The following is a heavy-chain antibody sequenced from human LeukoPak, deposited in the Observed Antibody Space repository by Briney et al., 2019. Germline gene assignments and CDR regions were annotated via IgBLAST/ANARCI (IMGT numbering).Heavy chain of an antibody. Sequence: GESLKISCKGSGYSFSKYWIGWVRQMPGKGLDWMGIIYPADSDTTYSPSFQGQVTISVDKSISTAYLQWSSLKASDTAMYYCARHRRRTIIGTASSRGFDSWGQGTLVTVSS. CDR1: GYSFSKYW. D-gene: IGHD3-22*01. CDR3: ARHRRRTIIGTASSRGFDS. CDR2: IYPADSDT. V-gene: IGHV5-51*01. J-gene: IGHJ4*02.